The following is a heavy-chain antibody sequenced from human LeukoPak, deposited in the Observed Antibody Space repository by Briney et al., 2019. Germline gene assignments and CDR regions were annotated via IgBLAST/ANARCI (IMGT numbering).Heavy chain of an antibody. Sequence: GSVKVSCKPSGYSFTSHGISWVRQAPGQGLEWMGWISTDNGDTNYAQNFQGRVTMTTDTPTSTAYMELRSLRPDDTAIYYCAADQGYCSGGTCLRNWFDPWGQGTLVTVSS. CDR3: AADQGYCSGGTCLRNWFDP. CDR1: GYSFTSHG. CDR2: ISTDNGDT. V-gene: IGHV1-18*01. J-gene: IGHJ5*02. D-gene: IGHD2-15*01.